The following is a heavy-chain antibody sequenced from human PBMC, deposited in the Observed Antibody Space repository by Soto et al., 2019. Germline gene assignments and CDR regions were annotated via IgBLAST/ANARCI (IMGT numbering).Heavy chain of an antibody. Sequence: SVKVSCKASGFTFTSSAVQWVRQARGQRLEWIGWIVVGSGNTNYAQKFQERVTITRDMSTSTAYMELSSLRSEDTAVYYCAADQREILDYYGMDVWGQGTTVTVSS. CDR1: GFTFTSSA. CDR2: IVVGSGNT. J-gene: IGHJ6*02. V-gene: IGHV1-58*01. CDR3: AADQREILDYYGMDV.